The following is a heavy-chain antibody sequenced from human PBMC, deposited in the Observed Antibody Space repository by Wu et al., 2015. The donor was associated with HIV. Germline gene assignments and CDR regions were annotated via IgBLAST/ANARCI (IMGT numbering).Heavy chain of an antibody. Sequence: QIQLVQSGAEVKKPGASVKVSCKASGYSFSDYHIHWVRQAPGQGLEWMGGFDPEDGETIYAQKFQGRVTMTEDTSTDTAYMELSSLRSEDTAVYYCATGSSVGSGVVGAFDYVGPGNAGHRLL. V-gene: IGHV1-24*01. CDR3: ATGSSVGSGVVGAFDY. D-gene: IGHD2-15*01. CDR2: FDPEDGET. J-gene: IGHJ4*02. CDR1: GYSFSDYH.